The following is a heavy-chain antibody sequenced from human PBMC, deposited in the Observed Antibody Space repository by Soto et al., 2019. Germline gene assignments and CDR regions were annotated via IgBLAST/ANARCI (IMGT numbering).Heavy chain of an antibody. V-gene: IGHV4-39*01. D-gene: IGHD4-17*01. J-gene: IGHJ6*02. CDR2: IYYSGST. CDR3: SRQGATVTTPGTYYYYYGMDV. Sequence: QLQLQGSGAGLVKPSETLSLTCTVSGGSISSSSYYWGWIRQPAGKGLEWIGSIYYSGSTYYNPSLKSRVTLSVDTSREQFSLKLSSVTAADTAGYYCSRQGATVTTPGTYYYYYGMDVWGQGTTVTVSS. CDR1: GGSISSSSYY.